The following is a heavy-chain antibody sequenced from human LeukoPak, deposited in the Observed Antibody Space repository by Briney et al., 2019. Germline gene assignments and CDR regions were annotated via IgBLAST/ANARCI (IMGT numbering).Heavy chain of an antibody. D-gene: IGHD2-2*01. CDR2: VYFSGTT. CDR1: GGSVSGRSYY. Sequence: KPSETLSLTCSVSGGSVSGRSYYWGWIRQPPGKGLEWIGSVYFSGTTSYNPSLKSRVTISVDTSKNQFSLKLSSVTDADTAVYYCAKYCSTTSCYYLDYWGQGILVTVSS. V-gene: IGHV4-39*07. J-gene: IGHJ4*02. CDR3: AKYCSTTSCYYLDY.